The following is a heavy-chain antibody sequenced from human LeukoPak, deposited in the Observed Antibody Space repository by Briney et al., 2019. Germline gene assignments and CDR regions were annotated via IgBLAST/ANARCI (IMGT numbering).Heavy chain of an antibody. CDR2: IYYSGST. CDR1: GGSISSYY. CDR3: ARAPLSSTFDY. D-gene: IGHD2-2*01. V-gene: IGHV4-59*01. J-gene: IGHJ4*02. Sequence: SETLSLTCTVSGGSISSYYWSWIRQPPGKGREWIGYIYYSGSTNYNPTLKSRVTISVDTSKNQFSLKLSSVTAADTAVYYCARAPLSSTFDYWGQGTLVTVSS.